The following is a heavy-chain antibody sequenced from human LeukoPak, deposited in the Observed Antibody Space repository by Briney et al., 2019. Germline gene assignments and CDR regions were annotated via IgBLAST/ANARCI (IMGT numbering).Heavy chain of an antibody. Sequence: PGGSLRLSCAASGFTFSSYAMSWVRHPPGKGLEWVSTISVSGGGTYYADSVKGRFTISRDNSKNTLYLQVNSLRAEDTAVYYCANLDTVAYEGVDYWGQGTLVTVSS. V-gene: IGHV3-23*01. CDR2: ISVSGGGT. CDR1: GFTFSSYA. J-gene: IGHJ4*02. D-gene: IGHD4-23*01. CDR3: ANLDTVAYEGVDY.